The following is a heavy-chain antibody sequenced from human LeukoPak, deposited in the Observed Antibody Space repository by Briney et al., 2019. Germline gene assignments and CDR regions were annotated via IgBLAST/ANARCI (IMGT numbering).Heavy chain of an antibody. CDR1: EFTFSSYE. CDR3: AARVGVYGSGNYYNVDY. CDR2: ISSGGTTI. V-gene: IGHV3-48*03. D-gene: IGHD3-10*01. Sequence: GGSLILSCAASEFTFSSYEMNWFRQAPGKGLEWVSYISSGGTTIYYADSVKGRFTISRDNAKNSLYLQMNSLRAEDTAVYYCAARVGVYGSGNYYNVDYWGQGTLVTVSS. J-gene: IGHJ4*02.